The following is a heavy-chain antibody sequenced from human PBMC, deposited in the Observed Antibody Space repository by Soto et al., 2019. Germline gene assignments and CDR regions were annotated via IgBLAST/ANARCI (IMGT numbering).Heavy chain of an antibody. CDR3: ARIRVTNDFDY. CDR1: GFSLSNARMG. Sequence: QVTLKESGPVLVKPTETLTLTCTVSGFSLSNARMGVSWIRQPPGKALEWLAHIFSNDEKSYSTSLKSRLTISKDTSKSQVVLTMTNMDPVDTATYYCARIRVTNDFDYWGQGTLVTVSS. J-gene: IGHJ4*02. V-gene: IGHV2-26*01. D-gene: IGHD2-21*02. CDR2: IFSNDEK.